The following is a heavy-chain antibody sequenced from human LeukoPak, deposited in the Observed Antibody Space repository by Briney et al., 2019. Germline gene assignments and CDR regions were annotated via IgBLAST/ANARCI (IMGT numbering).Heavy chain of an antibody. J-gene: IGHJ4*02. CDR2: IIPIFGTA. V-gene: IGHV1-69*05. CDR3: ARMDLGATAFDY. Sequence: AASVKVSCKASGGTFSRYAISWVRQAPGQGLEWMGGIIPIFGTANYAQKFQGRVTITTDESTSTAYMELSSLRSEDTAVYYCARMDLGATAFDYWGQGTLVTVSS. CDR1: GGTFSRYA. D-gene: IGHD1-26*01.